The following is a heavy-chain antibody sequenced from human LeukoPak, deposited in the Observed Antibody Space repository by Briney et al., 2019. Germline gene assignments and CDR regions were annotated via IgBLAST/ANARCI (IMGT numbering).Heavy chain of an antibody. J-gene: IGHJ3*02. V-gene: IGHV3-53*01. Sequence: GGSLTLSCVASGFTLSGYWMHWVRQAPGKGLEWVSVIYSGGSTYYADSVKGRFTISRDNSKNTLYLQMNSLRAEDTAVYYCARDGFSSGYPYDAFDIWGQGTMVTVSS. CDR1: GFTLSGYW. CDR2: IYSGGST. CDR3: ARDGFSSGYPYDAFDI. D-gene: IGHD3-22*01.